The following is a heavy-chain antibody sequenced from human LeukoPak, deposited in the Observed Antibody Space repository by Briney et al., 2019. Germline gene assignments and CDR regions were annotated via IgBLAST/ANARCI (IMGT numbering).Heavy chain of an antibody. CDR2: IYYTGST. V-gene: IGHV4-59*12. D-gene: IGHD4-23*01. Sequence: SETLSLTCTISGGSISSYYWSWIRQPPGKGLEWIGYIYYTGSTNHNPSLKSRVTISVDTSKNQFSLKLSSVTAADTAVYYCARDSAVAYYFDYWGQGTLVTVSS. CDR3: ARDSAVAYYFDY. CDR1: GGSISSYY. J-gene: IGHJ4*02.